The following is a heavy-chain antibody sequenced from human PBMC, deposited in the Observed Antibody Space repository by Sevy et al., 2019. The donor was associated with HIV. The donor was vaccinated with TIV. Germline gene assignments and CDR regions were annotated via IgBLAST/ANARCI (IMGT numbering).Heavy chain of an antibody. CDR1: GFSFSNYW. Sequence: GGSLRLSCAASGFSFSNYWMSWVRQAPEKGLEWVANIKPDGSDKYYVDSVKGRFTISRDNAKNSLYLEMNSLRVEDTATYYCATYGSGSPWKIFDYWGQRTLVTVSS. CDR2: IKPDGSDK. D-gene: IGHD3-10*01. J-gene: IGHJ4*02. V-gene: IGHV3-7*01. CDR3: ATYGSGSPWKIFDY.